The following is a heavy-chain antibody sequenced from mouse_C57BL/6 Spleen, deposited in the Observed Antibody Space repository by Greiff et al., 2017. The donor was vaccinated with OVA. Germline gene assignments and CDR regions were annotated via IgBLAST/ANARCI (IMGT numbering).Heavy chain of an antibody. J-gene: IGHJ4*01. CDR3: ARDGPAITTVVATEAMDY. Sequence: VKLVESGPGLVAPSQTLSLTCTVSGFSLTSYGLHWVRQPPGKGLVWLVVLWSDGSTTYTSALISRLRISNDNTKSKVFLKMNRLKTDDTAMYYCARDGPAITTVVATEAMDYWGQGTSVTVSS. CDR1: GFSLTSYG. D-gene: IGHD1-1*01. CDR2: LWSDGST. V-gene: IGHV2-6*03.